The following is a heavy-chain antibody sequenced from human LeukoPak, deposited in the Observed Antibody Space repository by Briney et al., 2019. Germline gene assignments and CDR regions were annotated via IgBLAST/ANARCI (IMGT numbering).Heavy chain of an antibody. Sequence: GGSLRLSCAASGFTFSSYSMNWVRQAPGKEPEWVSSISSSSSYIYYADSVKGRFTISRDNAKNSLYLQMNSLRAEDTAVHYCARDLPSYYYGSGSPDYWGQGTLVTVSS. CDR3: ARDLPSYYYGSGSPDY. J-gene: IGHJ4*02. CDR2: ISSSSSYI. D-gene: IGHD3-10*01. CDR1: GFTFSSYS. V-gene: IGHV3-21*01.